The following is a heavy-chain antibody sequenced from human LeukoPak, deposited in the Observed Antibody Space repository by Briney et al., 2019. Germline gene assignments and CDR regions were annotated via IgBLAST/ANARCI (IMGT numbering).Heavy chain of an antibody. Sequence: PGGSLRLSCAASGFTFSSYVLSWVRQAPGKGLEWVSAIGGSGGSTYYADSVRGRFTISRDSFKNTLYLEMNSLRDEDTAVYYCARTPYDILTGHMYGVDYWGQGTLVTVSS. J-gene: IGHJ4*02. D-gene: IGHD3-9*01. CDR1: GFTFSSYV. CDR3: ARTPYDILTGHMYGVDY. CDR2: IGGSGGST. V-gene: IGHV3-23*01.